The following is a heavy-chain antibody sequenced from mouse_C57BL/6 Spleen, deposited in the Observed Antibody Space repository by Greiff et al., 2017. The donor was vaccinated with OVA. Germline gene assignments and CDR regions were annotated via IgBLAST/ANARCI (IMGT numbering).Heavy chain of an antibody. J-gene: IGHJ2*01. CDR3: ASWLLGGY. Sequence: EVKLMESGPELVKPGASVKIPCKASGYTFTDYNMDWVKQSHGKSLEWIGDINPNNGGTIYNQKFKGKATLTVDKSSSTAYMELRSLTSEDTAVYYCASWLLGGYWGQGTTLTVSS. CDR2: INPNNGGT. D-gene: IGHD2-3*01. V-gene: IGHV1-18*01. CDR1: GYTFTDYN.